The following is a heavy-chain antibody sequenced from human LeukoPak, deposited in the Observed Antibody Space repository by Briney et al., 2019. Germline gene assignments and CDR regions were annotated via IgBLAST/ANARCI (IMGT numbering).Heavy chain of an antibody. V-gene: IGHV4-39*07. CDR1: GGSISSSSYY. CDR3: ARGPT. Sequence: PSETLSLTCTVSGGSISSSSYYWGWIRQPPGKGLQWIGDIHRSGSANYNPSLKSRVTMSIDTSKNQFSLKLISVTAADTAFYYCARGPTWGQGTLVTVSS. CDR2: IHRSGSA. J-gene: IGHJ5*02.